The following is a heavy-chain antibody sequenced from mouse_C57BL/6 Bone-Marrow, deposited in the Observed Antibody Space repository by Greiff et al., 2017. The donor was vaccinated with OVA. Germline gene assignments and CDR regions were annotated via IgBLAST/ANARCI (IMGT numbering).Heavy chain of an antibody. D-gene: IGHD4-1*01. J-gene: IGHJ4*01. CDR3: TSWDSYAMDY. V-gene: IGHV14-4*01. CDR1: GFNIKDDY. Sequence: VQLQQSGAELVRPGASVKLSCTASGFNIKDDYMHWVKQRPEQGLEWIGWIDPENGDTEYASKFQGKATITAGTSSNTAYLQLSSLTSADTDVYYCTSWDSYAMDYWGQGTSVTVSA. CDR2: IDPENGDT.